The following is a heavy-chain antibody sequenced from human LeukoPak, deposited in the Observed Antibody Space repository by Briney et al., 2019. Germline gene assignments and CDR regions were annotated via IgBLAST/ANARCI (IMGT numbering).Heavy chain of an antibody. V-gene: IGHV3-73*01. D-gene: IGHD2-2*01. Sequence: GGSLKLSCAASGFTFSGSAIHWVRQASGKGLEWVGRIRGKANSYATAYIASVKGRFTISRDDSKNTAYLQMSSLKTEDTAVYYCTRWDCTTTGCYPFDYWGQGTLVTVPS. CDR3: TRWDCTTTGCYPFDY. CDR1: GFTFSGSA. CDR2: IRGKANSYAT. J-gene: IGHJ4*02.